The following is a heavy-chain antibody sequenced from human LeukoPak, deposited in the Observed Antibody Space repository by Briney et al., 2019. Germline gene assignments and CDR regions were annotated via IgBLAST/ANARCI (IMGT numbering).Heavy chain of an antibody. D-gene: IGHD6-13*01. J-gene: IGHJ4*02. Sequence: PSETLSLTCAVYGGSFSGYYWSWIRQPPGKGLEWIGEINHSGSTNYNPSLKSRVTISVDTSKNQFSLKLSSVTAADTAVYYCARDRSHGIAAALHPPFDYWGQGTLVTVSS. CDR2: INHSGST. CDR1: GGSFSGYY. V-gene: IGHV4-34*01. CDR3: ARDRSHGIAAALHPPFDY.